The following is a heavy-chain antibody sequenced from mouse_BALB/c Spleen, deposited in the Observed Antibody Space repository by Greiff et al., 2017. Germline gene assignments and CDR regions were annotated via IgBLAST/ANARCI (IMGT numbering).Heavy chain of an antibody. CDR3: ARSTMVTTLYYYAMDY. Sequence: QVQLQQPGAELVRPGASVKLSCKASGYTFTSYWMHWVKQRPGQGLEWIGYINPSTGYTEYNQKFKDKATLTADKSSSTAYMQLSSLTSEDSAVYYCARSTMVTTLYYYAMDYWGQGTSVTVSS. D-gene: IGHD2-1*01. J-gene: IGHJ4*01. V-gene: IGHV1-7*01. CDR1: GYTFTSYW. CDR2: INPSTGYT.